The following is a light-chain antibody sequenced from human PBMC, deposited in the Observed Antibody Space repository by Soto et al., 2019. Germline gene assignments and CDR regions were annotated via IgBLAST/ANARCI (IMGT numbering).Light chain of an antibody. CDR3: QQYDTSPPT. CDR1: QPITSRY. J-gene: IGKJ5*01. Sequence: IVLTRSPGTLSLSPGERATLSCRASQPITSRYLAWYQHQPGQAPRLLIYRTFARAPGIPDRFSGGGSGTDFTLTISRLEREDFAVYYCQQYDTSPPTFGQGTRLEIK. CDR2: RTF. V-gene: IGKV3-20*01.